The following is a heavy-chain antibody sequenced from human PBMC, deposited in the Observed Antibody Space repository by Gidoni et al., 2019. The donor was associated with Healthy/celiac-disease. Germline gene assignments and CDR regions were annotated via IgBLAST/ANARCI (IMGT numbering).Heavy chain of an antibody. CDR3: ARGAPKIQDYYYGMDV. V-gene: IGHV3-48*01. Sequence: EVQLVESGGGLVQPGGSLRLSFPASGFTFTSYSMNWVRQAPGKGLEWVSYISSSSSTIYYADSVKGRFTISRDNAKNSLYLQMNSLRAEDTAVYYCARGAPKIQDYYYGMDVWGQGTTVTVSS. CDR1: GFTFTSYS. CDR2: ISSSSSTI. J-gene: IGHJ6*02.